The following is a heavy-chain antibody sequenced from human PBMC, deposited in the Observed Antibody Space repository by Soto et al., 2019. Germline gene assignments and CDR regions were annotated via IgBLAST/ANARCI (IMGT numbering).Heavy chain of an antibody. D-gene: IGHD5-18*01. Sequence: SETLSLTXTVSGGSINNYYWSWIRQTPGKGLEWIANIYHSGRSNYNPSLKSRVIISVDTPNNQFSLTLTSVTAADTAVYYCARAQTAMAPYYFDYWGQGTLVTVSS. CDR3: ARAQTAMAPYYFDY. J-gene: IGHJ4*02. V-gene: IGHV4-59*01. CDR1: GGSINNYY. CDR2: IYHSGRS.